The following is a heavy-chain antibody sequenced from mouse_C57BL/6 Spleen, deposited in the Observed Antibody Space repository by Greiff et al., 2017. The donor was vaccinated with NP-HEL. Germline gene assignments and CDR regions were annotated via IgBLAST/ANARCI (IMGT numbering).Heavy chain of an antibody. J-gene: IGHJ1*03. D-gene: IGHD1-1*01. CDR3: ARHTYYYGSSYVGYFDV. Sequence: QVQLQQSGPGLVAPSQSLSITCTVSGFSLTSYGVHWVRQPPGKGLEWLVVIWSDGSTTYNSALKSRLSISKDNSKSQVFLKMNSLQTDDTAMYYCARHTYYYGSSYVGYFDVWGTGTTVTVSS. CDR2: IWSDGST. CDR1: GFSLTSYG. V-gene: IGHV2-6-1*01.